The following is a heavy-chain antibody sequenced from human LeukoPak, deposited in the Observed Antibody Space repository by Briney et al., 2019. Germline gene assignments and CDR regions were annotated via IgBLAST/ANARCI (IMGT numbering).Heavy chain of an antibody. V-gene: IGHV4-59*01. D-gene: IGHD3-22*01. J-gene: IGHJ4*02. Sequence: SETLSLTCTVSGGSISSYYWSWIRQPPGKGLEWIGYIYYSGSTNYNPSLKSRVTISVDTSKNQFSLKLSSVTAADTAVYYCARTPFHYDSSGYYRHFTFDYWGQGTLVTVSS. CDR3: ARTPFHYDSSGYYRHFTFDY. CDR1: GGSISSYY. CDR2: IYYSGST.